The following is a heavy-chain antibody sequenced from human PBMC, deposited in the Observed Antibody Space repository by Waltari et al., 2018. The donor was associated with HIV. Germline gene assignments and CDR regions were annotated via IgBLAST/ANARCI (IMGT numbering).Heavy chain of an antibody. Sequence: QLQLPESGPGPLKPSATLSLTCTVSRGSISSSSYYWGWIRQPPGQGLGWIGLIYYSGSTYYNPSRKSRVTISVDTSKNHFSLKLTSVTAADTAVYYCARRPHGHFDYWGQGTLVTVSS. J-gene: IGHJ4*02. CDR1: RGSISSSSYY. CDR3: ARRPHGHFDY. V-gene: IGHV4-39*01. D-gene: IGHD2-8*01. CDR2: IYYSGST.